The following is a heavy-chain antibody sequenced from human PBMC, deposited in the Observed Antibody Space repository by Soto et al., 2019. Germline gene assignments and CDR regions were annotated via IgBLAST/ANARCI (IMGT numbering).Heavy chain of an antibody. CDR3: ARADIAGWWFDP. J-gene: IGHJ5*02. V-gene: IGHV1-2*04. Sequence: VASVKVSCKASGYTLTGYYMHWVRQAPGQGLEWMGWINPNSGGTNYAQKFQGWVTMTRDTSISTAYMELSRLRSDDTAVYYCARADIAGWWFDPWGQGTLVTVSS. CDR2: INPNSGGT. CDR1: GYTLTGYY. D-gene: IGHD2-15*01.